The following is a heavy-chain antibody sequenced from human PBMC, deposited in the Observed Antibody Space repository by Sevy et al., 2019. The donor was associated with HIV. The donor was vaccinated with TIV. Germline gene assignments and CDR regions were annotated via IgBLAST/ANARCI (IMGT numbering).Heavy chain of an antibody. D-gene: IGHD2-15*01. CDR1: GFTFSSYG. CDR2: IWYDGSNK. Sequence: GESLKISCAASGFTFSSYGMHWVRQAPGKGLEWVAVIWYDGSNKYYADSVKGRFTISRDNSKNTLYLQMNSLRAEDTAEYYCARDLYCSGGSCYEHAFDIWGQGTMVTVSS. J-gene: IGHJ3*02. CDR3: ARDLYCSGGSCYEHAFDI. V-gene: IGHV3-33*01.